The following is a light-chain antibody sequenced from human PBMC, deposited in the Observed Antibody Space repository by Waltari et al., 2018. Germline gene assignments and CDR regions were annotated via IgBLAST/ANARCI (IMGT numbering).Light chain of an antibody. CDR2: GAS. V-gene: IGKV3-20*01. J-gene: IGKJ1*01. CDR3: QQYGSSTWT. CDR1: QSVTTSS. Sequence: EIVLTQSPGTLSLSPGERATLSCRASQSVTTSSLAWYQQKPGQAPRLLIYGASSMATDIPDRFGGRGSGRDFTLTISRLEPEDFAVYYCQQYGSSTWTFGQGTKVEVK.